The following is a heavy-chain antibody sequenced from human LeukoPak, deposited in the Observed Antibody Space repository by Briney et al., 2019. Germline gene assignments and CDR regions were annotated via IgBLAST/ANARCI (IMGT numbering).Heavy chain of an antibody. CDR3: ARGGGYDILTGYYRPADL. D-gene: IGHD3-9*01. V-gene: IGHV1-18*01. Sequence: ASVKVSCKASGYSFTTYSISWVRQAPGQGLAWMGWISAYNGDTNYAQKLQGRVTMTTDTSTSTAYMELRSLRSDDTAVYYCARGGGYDILTGYYRPADLWGQGTLVTVSS. CDR2: ISAYNGDT. J-gene: IGHJ5*02. CDR1: GYSFTTYS.